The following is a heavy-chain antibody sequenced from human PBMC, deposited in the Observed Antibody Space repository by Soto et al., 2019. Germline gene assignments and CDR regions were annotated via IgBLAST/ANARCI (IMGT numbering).Heavy chain of an antibody. CDR1: GDSISNGRYY. J-gene: IGHJ5*02. V-gene: IGHV4-31*03. D-gene: IGHD3-22*01. CDR2: ISYSGRP. Sequence: QVQLQESGPGLVKPSQTLSLTCTVSGDSISNGRYYWSWIRQHPGKALEWIGYISYSGRPYYNPSLKSRLTISLDTSENQFSLQLSFVTAADTAIYYCARAREYYDSEFDPWGQGTLVSVSS. CDR3: ARAREYYDSEFDP.